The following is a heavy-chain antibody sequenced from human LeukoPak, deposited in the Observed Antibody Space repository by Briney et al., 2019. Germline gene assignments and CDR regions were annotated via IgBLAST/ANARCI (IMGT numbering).Heavy chain of an antibody. J-gene: IGHJ5*02. Sequence: KPSETLSLTCAVYGGSFSGYYWSWIRQPPGKGLEWIGEINHSGSTNYNPSLKSRVTISVDTSKNQFSLKLSSVTAADTAVYYCARVVAGLWGMYNWFDPWGQGTLVTVSS. CDR3: ARVVAGLWGMYNWFDP. D-gene: IGHD6-19*01. CDR2: INHSGST. V-gene: IGHV4-34*01. CDR1: GGSFSGYY.